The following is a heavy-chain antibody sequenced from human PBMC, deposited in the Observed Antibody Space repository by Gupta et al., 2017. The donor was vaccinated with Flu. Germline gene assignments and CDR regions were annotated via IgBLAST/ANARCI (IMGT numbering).Heavy chain of an antibody. CDR2: INPNSGGT. J-gene: IGHJ4*02. CDR1: GYTFTGYY. CDR3: ARDPGIAVAGTYPFDY. V-gene: IGHV1-2*02. Sequence: QVQLVQSGAEVKKPGASVKVSCKASGYTFTGYYMHWVRQAPGQGLEWMGWINPNSGGTNYAQKFQGRVTMTRDTSISTAYMELSRLRSDDTAVYYCARDPGIAVAGTYPFDYWGQGTLVTVSS. D-gene: IGHD6-19*01.